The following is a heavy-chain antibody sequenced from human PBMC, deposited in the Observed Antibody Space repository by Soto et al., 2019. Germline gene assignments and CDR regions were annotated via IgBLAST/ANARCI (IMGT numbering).Heavy chain of an antibody. D-gene: IGHD3-9*01. Sequence: ASVKVSCKASGGTFSSYTISWVRQAPGQGLEWMGRIIPILGIANYAQKFQGRVTITADKSTSTAYTELSSLRSEDTAVYYRVAQTGYYDYWGQGTLVTVSS. V-gene: IGHV1-69*02. J-gene: IGHJ4*02. CDR1: GGTFSSYT. CDR2: IIPILGIA. CDR3: VAQTGYYDY.